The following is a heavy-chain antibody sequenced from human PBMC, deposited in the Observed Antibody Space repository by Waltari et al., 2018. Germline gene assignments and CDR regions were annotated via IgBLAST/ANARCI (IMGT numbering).Heavy chain of an antibody. J-gene: IGHJ4*02. V-gene: IGHV4-34*01. Sequence: QVQLQQWGAGLLKPSETLSLTCAVLGWSFSGYYRRWLRQPPGKGLEWIGEINHSGSTNYNPSLKSRVTISVDTSKNQFSLKLSSVTAADTAVYSCASLGSWELSPFDYWGQGTLVTVSS. D-gene: IGHD1-26*01. CDR2: INHSGST. CDR1: GWSFSGYY. CDR3: ASLGSWELSPFDY.